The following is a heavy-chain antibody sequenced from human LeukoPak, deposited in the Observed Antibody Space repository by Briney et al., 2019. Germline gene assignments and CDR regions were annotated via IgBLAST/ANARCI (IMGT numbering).Heavy chain of an antibody. D-gene: IGHD3-3*01. V-gene: IGHV3-74*01. Sequence: GRSLRLSCAASGFILNDYGMHWVRHAPGQGLVWVSRIKGDGISTNYADSVKGRFTISRDIAKNTLYLQMNSLRAEDTGVYYCAKDHYWSIDYWGRGTLVTVSS. J-gene: IGHJ4*02. CDR3: AKDHYWSIDY. CDR1: GFILNDYG. CDR2: IKGDGIST.